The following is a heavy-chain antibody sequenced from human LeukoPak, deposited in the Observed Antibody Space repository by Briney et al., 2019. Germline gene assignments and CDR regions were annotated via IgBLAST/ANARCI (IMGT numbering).Heavy chain of an antibody. Sequence: ASLKVSCKASGYTFTGPYIHWMRQAPGQGPEWMGWINPNSGGTKYAQTFQGRVTVTRDTSTSTAYMELSGLRTGDTATYYCARVEYCTKGVCINYDLWGQGTLVTVSS. V-gene: IGHV1-2*02. CDR3: ARVEYCTKGVCINYDL. J-gene: IGHJ4*02. CDR1: GYTFTGPY. D-gene: IGHD2-8*01. CDR2: INPNSGGT.